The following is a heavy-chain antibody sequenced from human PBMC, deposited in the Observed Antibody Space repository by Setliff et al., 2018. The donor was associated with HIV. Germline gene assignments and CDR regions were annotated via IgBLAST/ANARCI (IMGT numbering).Heavy chain of an antibody. D-gene: IGHD6-13*01. CDR1: GGSISSSGPGYY. CDR2: VYHTGTT. J-gene: IGHJ3*02. CDR3: VVPDYTSSWSPDAFHI. V-gene: IGHV4-39*01. Sequence: SETLSLTCTVSGGSISSSGPGYYWGWVRQSPGKGLEWIGNVYHTGTTYYKPSLRSRVTMSVDTSRNQFSLNLSSVTAADTALYYCVVPDYTSSWSPDAFHIWGQGTMVTASS.